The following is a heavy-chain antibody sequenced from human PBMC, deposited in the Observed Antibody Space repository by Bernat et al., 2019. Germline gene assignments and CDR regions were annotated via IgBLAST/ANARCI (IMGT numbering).Heavy chain of an antibody. CDR3: ASLRCSADKCYDY. D-gene: IGHD2-8*01. Sequence: EVQLVESGGGLVQPGGSLRLSCAASGITFSLFSMHWVRQVPGKGLVFVSRINGNGSNPTYADSVKGRFTISRDNAKNTLYLQMNSLRAEDTAVYYCASLRCSADKCYDYWGQGTLVTVSS. J-gene: IGHJ4*02. CDR1: GITFSLFS. CDR2: INGNGSNP. V-gene: IGHV3-74*01.